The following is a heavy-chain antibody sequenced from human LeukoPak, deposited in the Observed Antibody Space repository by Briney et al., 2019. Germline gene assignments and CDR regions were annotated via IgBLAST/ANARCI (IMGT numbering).Heavy chain of an antibody. CDR3: ARVLRFLEWLEYFDY. Sequence: ASVKVSCKASGYTFTSYDINWVRQAPGQGLEWMGWISAYNGNTNYAQKLQGRVTMTTDTSTSTAYMELRSLRSDDTAVYYCARVLRFLEWLEYFDYWGQGTLVTVSS. J-gene: IGHJ4*02. CDR1: GYTFTSYD. D-gene: IGHD3-3*01. V-gene: IGHV1-18*01. CDR2: ISAYNGNT.